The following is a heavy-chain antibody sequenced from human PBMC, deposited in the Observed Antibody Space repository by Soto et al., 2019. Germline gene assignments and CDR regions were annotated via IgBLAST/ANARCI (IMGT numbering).Heavy chain of an antibody. CDR2: IRSKAYGGTT. CDR3: TRDHRGDYFDY. V-gene: IGHV3-49*05. J-gene: IGHJ4*02. D-gene: IGHD3-10*01. CDR1: GFTFGDYA. Sequence: EVQLVESGGGLVKPGRSLRLSCTASGFTFGDYAMSWFRQAPGKGLEWVGFIRSKAYGGTTEYAASVKGRFTISRDDSKSIAYLQMNSLKTEDTAVYYCTRDHRGDYFDYWGQGTLVTVSS.